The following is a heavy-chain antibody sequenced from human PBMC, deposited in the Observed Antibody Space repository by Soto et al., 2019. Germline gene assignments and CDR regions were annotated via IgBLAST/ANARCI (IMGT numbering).Heavy chain of an antibody. D-gene: IGHD2-2*01. V-gene: IGHV4-31*03. Sequence: SETLSLTCTVSGGSISAGGYYWSWVRQRPGKGLEWIGFIYHTGSTTYNPSLNSRVTISVDTSKNQFSLNLTSVTAADTATYYCTRIYCTATSCFINGMDVWGQGTTVTVSS. CDR1: GGSISAGGYY. CDR3: TRIYCTATSCFINGMDV. CDR2: IYHTGST. J-gene: IGHJ6*02.